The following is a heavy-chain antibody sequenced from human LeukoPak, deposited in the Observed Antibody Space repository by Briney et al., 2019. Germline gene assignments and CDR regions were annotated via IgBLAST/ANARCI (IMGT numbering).Heavy chain of an antibody. CDR3: ARSIAARHSWFDP. CDR2: IIPIFGTA. CDR1: GGTFSSYA. D-gene: IGHD6-6*01. V-gene: IGHV1-69*05. Sequence: SVKVSCKASGGTFSSYAISWVRQAPGQGLEWMGGIIPIFGTANYAQKFQGRVTITTDESTSTAYMELSSLRSEDTAVYYCARSIAARHSWFDPWGQGTLVTVPS. J-gene: IGHJ5*02.